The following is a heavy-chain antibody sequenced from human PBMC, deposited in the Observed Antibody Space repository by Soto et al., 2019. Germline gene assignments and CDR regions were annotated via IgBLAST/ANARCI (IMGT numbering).Heavy chain of an antibody. V-gene: IGHV3-74*01. Sequence: EVQLVESGGGLVQPGGSLRLSCAASGFTFSSYWMHWVRQAPGKGLVWVSRINSDGSSTTYADAVKGRFTISGDNAKNTLELQMNGLRAEDTAVYYCGAAVAGTGTRPIGFDPGGLGTLVTVSS. J-gene: IGHJ5*02. D-gene: IGHD6-19*01. CDR2: INSDGSST. CDR1: GFTFSSYW. CDR3: GAAVAGTGTRPIGFDP.